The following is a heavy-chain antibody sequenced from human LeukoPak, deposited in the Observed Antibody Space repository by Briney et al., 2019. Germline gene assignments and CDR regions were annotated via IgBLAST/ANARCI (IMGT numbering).Heavy chain of an antibody. CDR2: ISSSGSTI. CDR3: ARDRHYYDSSGYLVY. J-gene: IGHJ4*02. V-gene: IGHV3-48*03. Sequence: GGSLRLSCAASGFTFSSYEMNWVRQAPGKGLEWVSYISSSGSTIYYADSVKGRFTISRDNSKNTLYLQMNSLRAEDTAVYYCARDRHYYDSSGYLVYWGQGTLVTVSS. D-gene: IGHD3-22*01. CDR1: GFTFSSYE.